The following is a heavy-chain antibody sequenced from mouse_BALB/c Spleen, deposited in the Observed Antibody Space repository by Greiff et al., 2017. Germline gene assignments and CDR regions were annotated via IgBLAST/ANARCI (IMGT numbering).Heavy chain of an antibody. CDR2: IWSGGST. CDR1: GFSLTSYG. V-gene: IGHV2-2*02. D-gene: IGHD2-1*01. Sequence: VQLQQSGPGLVQPSQSLSITCTVSGFSLTSYGVHWVRQSPGKGLEWLGVIWSGGSTDYNAAFISRLSISKDNSKSQVFFKMNSLQANDTAIYYCARVYGNYGYYAMDYWGQGTSVTVSS. CDR3: ARVYGNYGYYAMDY. J-gene: IGHJ4*01.